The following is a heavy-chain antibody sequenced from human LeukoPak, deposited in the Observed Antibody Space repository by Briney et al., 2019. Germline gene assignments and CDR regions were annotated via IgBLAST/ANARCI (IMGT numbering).Heavy chain of an antibody. J-gene: IGHJ4*02. V-gene: IGHV1-18*01. CDR1: GYAFTSYG. CDR2: ISAYNGNT. CDR3: ARDCSTVHLASD. Sequence: ASVKVSCKASGYAFTSYGISWVRQAPGQGLEWMGWISAYNGNTNYAQKFQGRVTMTRDTSVSTAYMELSRLRSDDTAVYYCARDCSTVHLASDWGQGTLVTVSS. D-gene: IGHD4-11*01.